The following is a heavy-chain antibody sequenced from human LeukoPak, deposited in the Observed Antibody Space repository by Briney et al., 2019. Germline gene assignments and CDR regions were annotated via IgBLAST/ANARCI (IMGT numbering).Heavy chain of an antibody. Sequence: GGSLRLSCAPSGFTFSSYGMHWVRQAPGKGLEWVAVIWYDGSNKYYADSVKGRFTSSRDNFKNSLYLQMISLRAEDTAMYYCAIVSAAARPRNFDYWGQGTLVTVSS. CDR3: AIVSAAARPRNFDY. CDR1: GFTFSSYG. CDR2: IWYDGSNK. D-gene: IGHD6-6*01. J-gene: IGHJ4*02. V-gene: IGHV3-33*01.